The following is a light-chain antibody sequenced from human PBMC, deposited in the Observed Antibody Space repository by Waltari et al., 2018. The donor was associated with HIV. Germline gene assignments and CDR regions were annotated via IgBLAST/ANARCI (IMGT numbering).Light chain of an antibody. J-gene: IGLJ1*01. CDR2: LNSDGSH. Sequence: QLVLTQSPSASASLGASVKLTCTLSSGHSHYAIAWHQQQPEKGPRYLMKLNSDGSHTEGDGIPDRFSGSSSGAERYLTISTLQSEDEADYYCQTWGTGIQVFGSGTKVTVL. CDR1: SGHSHYA. V-gene: IGLV4-69*01. CDR3: QTWGTGIQV.